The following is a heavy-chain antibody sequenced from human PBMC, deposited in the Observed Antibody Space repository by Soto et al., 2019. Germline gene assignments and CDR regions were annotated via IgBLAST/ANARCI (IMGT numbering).Heavy chain of an antibody. D-gene: IGHD2-15*01. V-gene: IGHV3-23*01. CDR3: AQDEGYCSGGSCYPRGIDY. J-gene: IGHJ4*02. Sequence: EVQLLESGGGLVQPGGSLRLSCAASGFTFSSYAMSWVRQAPGKGLEWVSAISGSGGSTYYADSVKGRFTISRDNSKNTLYLQMNSLRAEDTAVYYCAQDEGYCSGGSCYPRGIDYWGQGSLVTVSS. CDR1: GFTFSSYA. CDR2: ISGSGGST.